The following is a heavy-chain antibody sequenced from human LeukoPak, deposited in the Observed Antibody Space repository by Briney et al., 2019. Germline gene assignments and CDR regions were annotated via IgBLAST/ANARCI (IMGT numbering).Heavy chain of an antibody. CDR1: GGSLTNYF. Sequence: PSETLSLTCTVSGGSLTNYFWGWIRLTPGKGLEWIGSISYNEGSNYNRFLKNRVTISVDISENQFSLKLNSVTAADTAVYFCARGGSGTYYNWAGGFDPWGQGTLVTVSS. D-gene: IGHD3-10*01. V-gene: IGHV4-59*01. J-gene: IGHJ5*02. CDR2: ISYNEGS. CDR3: ARGGSGTYYNWAGGFDP.